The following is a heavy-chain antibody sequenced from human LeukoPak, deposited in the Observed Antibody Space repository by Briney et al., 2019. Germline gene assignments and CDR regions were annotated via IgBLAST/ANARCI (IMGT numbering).Heavy chain of an antibody. CDR1: GFTFSNYA. CDR2: ISGSDGNT. J-gene: IGHJ4*02. V-gene: IGHV3-23*01. Sequence: GGSLRLSCATSGFTFSNYAMHWVRQAPGKGLEWVSGISGSDGNTNYADSVKGRFTISRDNSKDTLYLQMNSLRAEDTALFYCAKSDCGTIGCKRLHYWGQGTLVTVSS. CDR3: AKSDCGTIGCKRLHY. D-gene: IGHD4/OR15-4a*01.